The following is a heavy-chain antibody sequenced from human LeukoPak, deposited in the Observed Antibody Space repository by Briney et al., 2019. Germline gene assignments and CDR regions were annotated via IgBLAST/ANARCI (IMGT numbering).Heavy chain of an antibody. Sequence: ASVKVSCKASGYIFTGYYMHWVRQAPGQGLEWMGWINPNSGDTNYAQKFQGRVTMTRDTSISTAYMELSRLRSDDTAVYYCARDGITMVRGVPDYWGQGTLVTVSS. CDR2: INPNSGDT. V-gene: IGHV1-2*02. CDR1: GYIFTGYY. D-gene: IGHD3-10*01. CDR3: ARDGITMVRGVPDY. J-gene: IGHJ4*02.